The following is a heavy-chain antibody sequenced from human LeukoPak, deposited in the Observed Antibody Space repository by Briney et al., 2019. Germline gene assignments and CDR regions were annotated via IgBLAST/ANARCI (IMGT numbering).Heavy chain of an antibody. V-gene: IGHV1-46*01. CDR1: GHTFSIYG. Sequence: GASVKVSCKASGHTFSIYGITWVRQAPGQGLEWMGIINPSGGSTSYAQKFQGRVTMTRDTSTSTVYMELSSLRSEDTAVYYCARDQDWNYAFDIWGQGTMVTVSS. J-gene: IGHJ3*02. CDR2: INPSGGST. D-gene: IGHD1-7*01. CDR3: ARDQDWNYAFDI.